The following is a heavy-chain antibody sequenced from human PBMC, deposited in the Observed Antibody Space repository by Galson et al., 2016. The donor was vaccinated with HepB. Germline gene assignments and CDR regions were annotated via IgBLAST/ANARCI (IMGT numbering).Heavy chain of an antibody. Sequence: SLRLSCAASGFDVSGKFMNWVRQAPGKGLEWVSVITSGGAGVYAASVKGRFTIFRDNSKNILSLQMNSLRSDDTAMCDCVGPGTAYWGLGTMITVSP. CDR2: ITSGGAG. CDR1: GFDVSGKF. CDR3: VGPGTAY. V-gene: IGHV3-53*05. J-gene: IGHJ4*02. D-gene: IGHD3-10*01.